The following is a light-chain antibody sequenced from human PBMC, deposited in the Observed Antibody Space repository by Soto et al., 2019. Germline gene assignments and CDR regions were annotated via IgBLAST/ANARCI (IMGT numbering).Light chain of an antibody. V-gene: IGLV2-14*01. CDR2: EVS. J-gene: IGLJ1*01. Sequence: QSVLSPAASVSGSPGQSVTISCTGTSSDVGGYDYVSWYQLHPGKAPKLMIFEVSNRPSGVSYRFSGSKSGNTASLTISGLQAEDEADYFCSSYSISTAYLFGTGTKVTIL. CDR3: SSYSISTAYL. CDR1: SSDVGGYDY.